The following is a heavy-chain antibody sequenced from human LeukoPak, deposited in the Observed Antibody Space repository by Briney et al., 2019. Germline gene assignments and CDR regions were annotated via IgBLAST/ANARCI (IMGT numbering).Heavy chain of an antibody. Sequence: GGSLRLSCAASGFTFSNAWMSWVRHAPGKGLEWVSGISWSSGSIGYADSVKGRFTISRDNAKSSLYLQMNSLRAEDTALYYCAKDGGSGSYYVFDPWGQGTLVTVSS. CDR3: AKDGGSGSYYVFDP. J-gene: IGHJ5*02. V-gene: IGHV3-9*01. CDR2: ISWSSGSI. CDR1: GFTFSNAW. D-gene: IGHD3-10*01.